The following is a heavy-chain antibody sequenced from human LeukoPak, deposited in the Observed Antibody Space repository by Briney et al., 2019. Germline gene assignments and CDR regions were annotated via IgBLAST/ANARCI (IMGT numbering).Heavy chain of an antibody. V-gene: IGHV3-21*01. CDR3: ARRSPNYYFDY. CDR1: GFTFSNYN. CDR2: ISSSNNYI. J-gene: IGHJ4*02. Sequence: GGSLRLSCAASGFTFSNYNMNWVRQAPGKGLEWVSSISSSNNYIYYADSVKGRFTISRDDAKNSLYLQMNSLRAEDTAVYYCARRSPNYYFDYWGQGTPVTVSS.